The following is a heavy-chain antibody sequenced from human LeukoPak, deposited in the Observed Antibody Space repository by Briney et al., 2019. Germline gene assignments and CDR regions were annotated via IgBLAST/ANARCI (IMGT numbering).Heavy chain of an antibody. CDR3: AKSNYYGSERDAFDI. D-gene: IGHD3-10*01. CDR1: GFTSRTYA. J-gene: IGHJ3*02. Sequence: PGGSLRLSCAASGFTSRTYAMSSVRQAAGTGLRWVSAISGSGGSTYYADSVKGRFTISRDNSKNTLYLQMNSLRAEDTAVYYCAKSNYYGSERDAFDIWGQGTMVTVSS. V-gene: IGHV3-23*01. CDR2: ISGSGGST.